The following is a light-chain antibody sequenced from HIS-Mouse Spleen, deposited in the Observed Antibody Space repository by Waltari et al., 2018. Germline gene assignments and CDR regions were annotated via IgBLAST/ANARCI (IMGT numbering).Light chain of an antibody. CDR2: DDS. Sequence: SYVLTQPPSVSVAPGKTARITCGGTNIGSKSVHWYQQKPGQAPVLVVYDDSDRLSGIPERFSGSNSGNTATLTISRVEAGDEADYYCQVWDSSSDHWVFGGGTKLTVL. V-gene: IGLV3-21*03. J-gene: IGLJ3*02. CDR3: QVWDSSSDHWV. CDR1: NIGSKS.